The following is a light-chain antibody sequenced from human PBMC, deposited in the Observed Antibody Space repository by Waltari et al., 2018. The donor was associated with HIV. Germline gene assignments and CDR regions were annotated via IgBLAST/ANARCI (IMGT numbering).Light chain of an antibody. CDR1: NIGRQS. CDR3: QVWDSSSDHCV. V-gene: IGLV3-21*02. J-gene: IGLJ2*01. CDR2: DDS. Sequence: SYVLTQPPSVSVAPGQTARITCGGDNIGRQSAHWYQQKPGPAPVLVVHDDSDRPSGIPERFSGSNSGNTATLTISRVEAGDEADYYCQVWDSSSDHCVFGGGTKLTVL.